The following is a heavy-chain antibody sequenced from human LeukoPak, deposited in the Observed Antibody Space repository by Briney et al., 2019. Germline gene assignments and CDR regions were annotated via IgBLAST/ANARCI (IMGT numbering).Heavy chain of an antibody. V-gene: IGHV3-23*01. CDR1: AFTFSSYA. Sequence: SGGSLRLSCAASAFTFSSYAMSWVRQAPGKGPEWVSVISGGGGSTFYADSVKGRFTTSRDNSKNTLYLQMNSLRAEDTAIYYCARGVSSGLYYFDYWGQGTLVTVSS. CDR3: ARGVSSGLYYFDY. J-gene: IGHJ4*02. CDR2: ISGGGGST. D-gene: IGHD6-19*01.